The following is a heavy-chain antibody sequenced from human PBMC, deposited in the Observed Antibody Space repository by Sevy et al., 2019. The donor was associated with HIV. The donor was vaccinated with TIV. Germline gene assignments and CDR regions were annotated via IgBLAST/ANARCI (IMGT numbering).Heavy chain of an antibody. D-gene: IGHD2-2*01. V-gene: IGHV3-33*01. Sequence: GGSLRXSCAXSGFTXSXYXXHXVRXXXGKGLXWXAVIWXDGXXXXYADSVKGRFTISRDNSKNTLYLQMNSLRAEDTAVYYCARDXDVVVXAATRGMDVWGQGTTVTVSS. J-gene: IGHJ6*02. CDR1: GFTXSXYX. CDR3: ARDXDVVVXAATRGMDV. CDR2: IWXDGXXX.